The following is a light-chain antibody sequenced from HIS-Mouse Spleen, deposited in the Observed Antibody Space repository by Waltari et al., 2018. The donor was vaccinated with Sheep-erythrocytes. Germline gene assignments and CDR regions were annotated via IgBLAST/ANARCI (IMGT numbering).Light chain of an antibody. Sequence: QSALTQPRSVSGSPGQSVTISCTGTSNDVGGYNYVSWYQQHPGKAPKLMIYDVSKRPSGVPDRFSGSKSGNMASLTISGLQAEDEADYYCCSYTSSSTLVFGTGTKVTVL. CDR1: SNDVGGYNY. V-gene: IGLV2-11*01. J-gene: IGLJ1*01. CDR3: CSYTSSSTLV. CDR2: DVS.